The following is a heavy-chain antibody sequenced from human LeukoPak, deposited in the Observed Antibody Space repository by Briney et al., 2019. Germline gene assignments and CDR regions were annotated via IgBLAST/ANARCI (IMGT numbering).Heavy chain of an antibody. CDR1: GGSFSGYY. Sequence: SETLSLTCAVYGGSFSGYYWSWIRQPPGKGLEWIGEINHSGSTNYNPSLKSRVTISVDTSKNQFSLKLSSVTAADTAVYYCARLYYDILTGPGWSDPWGQGTLVTVSS. CDR2: INHSGST. D-gene: IGHD3-9*01. J-gene: IGHJ5*02. CDR3: ARLYYDILTGPGWSDP. V-gene: IGHV4-34*01.